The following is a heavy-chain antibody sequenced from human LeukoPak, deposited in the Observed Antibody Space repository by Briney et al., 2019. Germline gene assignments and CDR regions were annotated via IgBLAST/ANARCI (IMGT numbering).Heavy chain of an antibody. CDR3: ARHRRYYGSGSYYSDFDS. CDR1: GGSISSSDYY. Sequence: SETLSLTCSVSGGSISSSDYYWGWIRQPPGTGLEWIGSIFYSGSTYYNPSLQSPVTISADMSKNYFSLRLSSVTAADTATYYCARHRRYYGSGSYYSDFDSWGQGILVTVSS. J-gene: IGHJ4*02. CDR2: IFYSGST. D-gene: IGHD3-10*01. V-gene: IGHV4-39*01.